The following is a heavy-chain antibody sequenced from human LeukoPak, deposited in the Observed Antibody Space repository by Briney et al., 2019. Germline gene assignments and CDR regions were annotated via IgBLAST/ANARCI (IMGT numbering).Heavy chain of an antibody. J-gene: IGHJ5*02. V-gene: IGHV1-8*01. D-gene: IGHD3-16*01. CDR1: GYTFTNYD. CDR2: MNPKTGNT. CDR3: ARGPALHKNWVGGRWFDP. Sequence: ASVKVSCKASGYTFTNYDINWVRQATGQGLEWMGWMNPKTGNTGYAQNFQGRVTMTRDTSESTAYMELSSLRSEDTAMYYCARGPALHKNWVGGRWFDPWGQGTLVAVSS.